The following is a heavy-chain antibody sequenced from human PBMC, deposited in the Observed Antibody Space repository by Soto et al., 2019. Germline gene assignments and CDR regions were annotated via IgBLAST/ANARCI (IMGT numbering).Heavy chain of an antibody. V-gene: IGHV3-30-3*01. CDR1: GFTFSSYA. CDR2: ISYDGSNK. D-gene: IGHD4-4*01. Sequence: GGSLRLSCAASGFTFSSYAMHWVRQAPGKGLEWVAVISYDGSNKYYADSVKGRFTISRDNSKNTLYLQMNSLRAEDTAVYYCARGSNSMGAFDIWGQGTMVTDS. CDR3: ARGSNSMGAFDI. J-gene: IGHJ3*02.